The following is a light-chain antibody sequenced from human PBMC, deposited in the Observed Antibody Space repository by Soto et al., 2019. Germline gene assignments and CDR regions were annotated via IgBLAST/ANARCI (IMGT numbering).Light chain of an antibody. Sequence: QSVLTQPASVSGSPGQSITISCTGTSSDVGGYNYVSWYQQQSGKAPKLMIHEVSNRPSGVSNRFSGSKSGNTASRTISGLQAEDEADYYCSSYASSRAYVFGIGTKVTVL. CDR1: SSDVGGYNY. CDR3: SSYASSRAYV. V-gene: IGLV2-14*01. J-gene: IGLJ1*01. CDR2: EVS.